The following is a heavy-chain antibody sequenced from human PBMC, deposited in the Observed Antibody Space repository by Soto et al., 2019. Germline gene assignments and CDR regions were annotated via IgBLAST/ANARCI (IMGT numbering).Heavy chain of an antibody. J-gene: IGHJ6*02. D-gene: IGHD3-3*01. V-gene: IGHV4-34*01. CDR2: INHSGST. CDR3: ARDLARFRGVVTPTDV. Sequence: SETLSLTCAVYGGSFSGYYWSWIRQPPGKGLEWIGEINHSGSTNYNPSLKSRVTISVDTSKNQFSLKLSSVTAADTAVYYCARDLARFRGVVTPTDVWGQGTTVTVSS. CDR1: GGSFSGYY.